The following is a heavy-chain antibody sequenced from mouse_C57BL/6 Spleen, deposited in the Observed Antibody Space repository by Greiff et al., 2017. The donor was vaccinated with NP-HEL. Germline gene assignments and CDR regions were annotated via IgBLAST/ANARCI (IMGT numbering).Heavy chain of an antibody. CDR1: GFTFNTYA. J-gene: IGHJ4*01. D-gene: IGHD1-1*01. CDR2: IRSKSSNYAT. Sequence: EVKLEESGGGLVQPKGSLKLSCAASGFTFNTYAMHWVRQAPGKGLEWVARIRSKSSNYATYYADSVKDRFTISRDDSQSMLYLQMNNLKTEDTAMYYCVRDRERYYGSSLYYAMDYWGQGTSVTVSS. CDR3: VRDRERYYGSSLYYAMDY. V-gene: IGHV10-3*01.